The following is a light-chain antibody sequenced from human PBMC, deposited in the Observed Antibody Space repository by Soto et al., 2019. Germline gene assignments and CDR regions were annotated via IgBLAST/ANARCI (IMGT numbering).Light chain of an antibody. Sequence: QSALTQPASVSGSPGQSITISCTGTSTDVGRYNYVSWYQQHPGKAPKLMVYDVSNRPSWVSNRFSGSKSGITASLTISGLQAEDEADYYCTSYTSDSTYGFGTGTKGTVL. CDR2: DVS. J-gene: IGLJ1*01. CDR1: STDVGRYNY. V-gene: IGLV2-14*01. CDR3: TSYTSDSTYG.